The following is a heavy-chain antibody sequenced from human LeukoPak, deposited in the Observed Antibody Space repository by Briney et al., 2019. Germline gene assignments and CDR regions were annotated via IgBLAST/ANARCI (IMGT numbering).Heavy chain of an antibody. D-gene: IGHD2-2*01. CDR2: ISAYNGNT. V-gene: IGHV1-18*01. Sequence: ASVKVSCKASGYTFTSYGISWVRQAPGQGLEWMGWISAYNGNTNYAQKLQGRVTMTTDTSTSTAYMELSRLRSDDTAVYYCARDLYCSSTSCPILVLYGSGSYYRYYFDYWGQGTLVTVSS. CDR1: GYTFTSYG. J-gene: IGHJ4*02. CDR3: ARDLYCSSTSCPILVLYGSGSYYRYYFDY.